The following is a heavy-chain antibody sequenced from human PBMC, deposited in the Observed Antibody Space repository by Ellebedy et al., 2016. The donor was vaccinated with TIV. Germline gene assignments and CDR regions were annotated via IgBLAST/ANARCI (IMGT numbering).Heavy chain of an antibody. D-gene: IGHD5-12*01. CDR1: GGIFRSNA. J-gene: IGHJ4*02. Sequence: SVKVSCKASGGIFRSNALSWVRQAPGQGLEWIGGIIAIFGTPKYAQKFQGRVTITADESTSTAYMEVSGLRSEDTAMYYCARHSGYHLSGHFYHWGQGSLVTVSA. CDR3: ARHSGYHLSGHFYH. V-gene: IGHV1-69*13. CDR2: IIAIFGTP.